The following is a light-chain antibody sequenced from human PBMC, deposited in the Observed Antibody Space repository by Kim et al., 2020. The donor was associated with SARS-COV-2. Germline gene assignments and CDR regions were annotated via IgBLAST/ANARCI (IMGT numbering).Light chain of an antibody. CDR3: QHYGSSSGT. V-gene: IGKV3-20*01. CDR1: QSIPGNY. Sequence: PGNRATPSCRASQSIPGNYLAWYQQKGGQAPRLLIHSASSRATGIPDRISGSGSGTDFTLTISRLEPEDFAVYYCQHYGSSSGTFGPGTKVDIK. J-gene: IGKJ1*01. CDR2: SAS.